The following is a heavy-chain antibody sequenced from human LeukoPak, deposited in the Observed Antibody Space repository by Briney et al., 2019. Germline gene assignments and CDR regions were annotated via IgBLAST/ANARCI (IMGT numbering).Heavy chain of an antibody. CDR2: IYYSGTT. V-gene: IGHV4-59*01. J-gene: IGHJ6*03. D-gene: IGHD3-9*01. Sequence: SETLSLTCTVSGGSMNKYYWNWIRQPPGKGLEWIGYIYYSGTTNYNPSLKSRVSMSVDTSKNQFSLKLSSVTAADTAVYYCARGGTNYDILTGYTNYYYYYMDVWDKGTTVTISS. CDR1: GGSMNKYY. CDR3: ARGGTNYDILTGYTNYYYYYMDV.